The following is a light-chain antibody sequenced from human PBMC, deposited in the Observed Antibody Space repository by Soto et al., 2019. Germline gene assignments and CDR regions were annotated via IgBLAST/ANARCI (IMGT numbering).Light chain of an antibody. CDR3: AAWDASLNAYG. V-gene: IGLV1-36*01. Sequence: QSLLTQPPSVSEAPRQRVTISCSGSSSNIGNNAVNWYQQLPGQAPKIVIYYDNLLTSGVSDRFSGSKSGISASLAISDLQADDEADYYCAAWDASLNAYGCGPGNTVTDL. CDR1: SSNIGNNA. J-gene: IGLJ1*01. CDR2: YDN.